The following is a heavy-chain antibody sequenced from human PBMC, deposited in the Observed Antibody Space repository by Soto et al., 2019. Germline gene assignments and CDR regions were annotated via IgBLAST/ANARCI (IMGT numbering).Heavy chain of an antibody. CDR2: ISGTGDTT. V-gene: IGHV3-11*01. CDR1: GFFFSDYY. D-gene: IGHD3-3*01. Sequence: GGSLRLPCEASGFFFSDYYISCIRQAPGKGLETLCYISGTGDTTSYADSVKGRFTISRDNAKNSLFLHLNSLSAGDTAVYYCAIGGGQIYYSGMDVWGQGTTVTVSS. CDR3: AIGGGQIYYSGMDV. J-gene: IGHJ6*02.